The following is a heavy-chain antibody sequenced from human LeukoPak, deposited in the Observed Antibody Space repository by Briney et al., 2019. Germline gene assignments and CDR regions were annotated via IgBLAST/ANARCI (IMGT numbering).Heavy chain of an antibody. CDR1: GFTFSSYW. CDR3: ARGCGGDCFDWFDP. V-gene: IGHV3-7*04. CDR2: IKQDGSEK. Sequence: GGSLRLSCAASGFTFSSYWMSWVRQAPGKGLEWVANIKQDGSEKYYVDSVKGRFTISRDNAKNSLYLQMNSLRAEDTAVYYCARGCGGDCFDWFDPWGQGTLVTVSS. D-gene: IGHD2-21*02. J-gene: IGHJ5*02.